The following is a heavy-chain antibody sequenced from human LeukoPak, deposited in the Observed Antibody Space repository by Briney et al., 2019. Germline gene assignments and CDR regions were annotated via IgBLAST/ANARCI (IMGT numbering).Heavy chain of an antibody. Sequence: SETLSLTCSVSGGSISSSSYFWGWIRQPPGKGLEWIGNIYYSGSTNIQPSLKSRVTISVDTSKNQFSLKLSSVTAADTAVYYCARRVHDHSSDYFDYWGQGTLVTVSS. CDR3: ARRVHDHSSDYFDY. V-gene: IGHV4-39*07. D-gene: IGHD4-11*01. J-gene: IGHJ4*02. CDR1: GGSISSSSYF. CDR2: IYYSGST.